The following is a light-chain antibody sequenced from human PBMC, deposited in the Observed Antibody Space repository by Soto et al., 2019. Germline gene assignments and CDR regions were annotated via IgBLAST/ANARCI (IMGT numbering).Light chain of an antibody. Sequence: QSVLAQPPALSGSPGQSVTISCTGTSSDVGAYNSVSWYQQHPDKAPQLMIYKGTQRPSGVSNRFSGSTSGNAASLTISGLQAGDEADYFCCSSAPESTYVFGTGTKVTVL. CDR3: CSSAPESTYV. J-gene: IGLJ1*01. V-gene: IGLV2-23*01. CDR1: SSDVGAYNS. CDR2: KGT.